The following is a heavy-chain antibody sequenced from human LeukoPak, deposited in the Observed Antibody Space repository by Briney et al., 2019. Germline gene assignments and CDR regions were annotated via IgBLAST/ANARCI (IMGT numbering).Heavy chain of an antibody. CDR2: VYHSGST. J-gene: IGHJ4*02. CDR3: ARDGYSGSDAL. Sequence: SETLSLTCTVSGGSISTYYWSWIRQPPGKGLEWIGYVYHSGSTNYNPSLKSRVTISVDTSQNQFSLKLTSVTAADTAVYYCARDGYSGSDALWGQGTLVTVSS. D-gene: IGHD5-12*01. CDR1: GGSISTYY. V-gene: IGHV4-59*01.